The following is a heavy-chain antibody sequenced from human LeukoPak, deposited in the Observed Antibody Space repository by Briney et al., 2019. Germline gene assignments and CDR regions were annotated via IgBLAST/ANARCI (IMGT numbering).Heavy chain of an antibody. V-gene: IGHV3-64*01. J-gene: IGHJ4*02. CDR3: ARVIVSKSYLDY. Sequence: PGGSLRLSCAASGFTFSTYAMHWVRRAPGKGLEYVSAISNNGGATYYANSVKGRFTISRDNSKNTLYLQMGSLRTEDMAVYYCARVIVSKSYLDYWGQGTLVTVSS. CDR2: ISNNGGAT. D-gene: IGHD3-16*02. CDR1: GFTFSTYA.